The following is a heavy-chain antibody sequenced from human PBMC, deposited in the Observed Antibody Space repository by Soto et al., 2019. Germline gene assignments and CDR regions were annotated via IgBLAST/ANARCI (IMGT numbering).Heavy chain of an antibody. V-gene: IGHV1-18*01. CDR1: GYTFTSYG. D-gene: IGHD3-3*01. CDR3: ATRGTIFGVVAPEYGMDV. Sequence: QVQLVQSGAEVKKPGASVKVSCKASGYTFTSYGISWVRQAPGQGLEWMGWISAYNGNTNYAQKLQGRVTMTTDTSTSTAYMELRSLRSDDTAVYYCATRGTIFGVVAPEYGMDVWGQGTTVTVSS. CDR2: ISAYNGNT. J-gene: IGHJ6*02.